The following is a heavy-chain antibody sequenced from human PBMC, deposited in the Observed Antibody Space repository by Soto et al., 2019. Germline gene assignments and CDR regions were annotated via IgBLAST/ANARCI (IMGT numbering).Heavy chain of an antibody. Sequence: QVQLVESGGGVVQPGRSLRLSCAASGFTFSNYAMHWVRQAPGKGLEWVAVISYDGSNKYYADSVKGRFTISRDNSKNTLYMLMNSLRAEDTAAYDCVSPDLEGGSHPDYWGQGTLVTVSS. CDR2: ISYDGSNK. CDR1: GFTFSNYA. J-gene: IGHJ4*02. D-gene: IGHD1-26*01. CDR3: VSPDLEGGSHPDY. V-gene: IGHV3-30-3*01.